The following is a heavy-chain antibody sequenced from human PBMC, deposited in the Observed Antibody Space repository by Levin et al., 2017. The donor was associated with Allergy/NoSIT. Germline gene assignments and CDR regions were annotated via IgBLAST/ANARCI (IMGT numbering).Heavy chain of an antibody. J-gene: IGHJ5*02. V-gene: IGHV3-48*02. CDR3: TRRLEA. CDR1: GFTFSNYN. CDR2: STSSSSTI. Sequence: AGGSLRLSCAASGFTFSNYNMNWVRQAPGKGLEWISYSTSSSSTIYYADSVKGRFTISRDNAKNSLYLQMNSLRNDDTAVYYCTRRLEAWGQGTLVTVSS.